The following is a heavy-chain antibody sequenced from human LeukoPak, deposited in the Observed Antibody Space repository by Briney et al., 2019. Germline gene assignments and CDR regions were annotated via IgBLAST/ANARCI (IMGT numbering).Heavy chain of an antibody. CDR2: IWYDGSRI. D-gene: IGHD6-13*01. V-gene: IGHV3-33*01. CDR3: ARRGDSSSWLDY. Sequence: PGGSLRLSCAASGFTFSTYGMLWVRQAPGKGLEWVAVIWYDGSRIYYADSVKGRFTISRDNSQNTLFLRMDSLRAEDTAVYYCARRGDSSSWLDYWGQGTLGTVS. J-gene: IGHJ4*02. CDR1: GFTFSTYG.